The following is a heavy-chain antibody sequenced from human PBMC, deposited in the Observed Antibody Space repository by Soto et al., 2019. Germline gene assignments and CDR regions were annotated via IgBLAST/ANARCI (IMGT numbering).Heavy chain of an antibody. Sequence: QVQLVESGGGVVQPGRSLRLSCAASGFTFSHYGMNWVRQAPGKGLEWVALISYDGSHKHYEDSVKGRFTISRDNPDNTLYLQMSSLTTEDTAVYYCAKGSVLGYCTGGSCYGDAFDIWGQGTMVTVSS. D-gene: IGHD2-15*01. CDR1: GFTFSHYG. J-gene: IGHJ3*02. CDR3: AKGSVLGYCTGGSCYGDAFDI. CDR2: ISYDGSHK. V-gene: IGHV3-30*18.